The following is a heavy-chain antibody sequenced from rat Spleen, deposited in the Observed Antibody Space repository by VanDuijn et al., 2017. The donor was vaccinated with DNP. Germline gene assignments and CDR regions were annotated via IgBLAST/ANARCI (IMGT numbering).Heavy chain of an antibody. V-gene: IGHV5-25*01. D-gene: IGHD1-11*01. CDR2: ISTGRGTT. CDR1: GFSVSNYY. CDR3: TTRGNYGGYDY. J-gene: IGHJ2*01. Sequence: EVQLVESGGGLVQPGRSMTLSCAASGFSVSNYYIAWVRQAHWTGLAWVASISTGRGTTYYRDSVTGRLTISRDNTKNTLHLQVDSLTSEDTATYYCTTRGNYGGYDYWGQGVMVTVSS.